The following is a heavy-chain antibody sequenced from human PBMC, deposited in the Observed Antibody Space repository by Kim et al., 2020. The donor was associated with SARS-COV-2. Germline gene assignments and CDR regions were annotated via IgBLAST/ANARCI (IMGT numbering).Heavy chain of an antibody. V-gene: IGHV3-30*18. CDR2: ISYDGSNK. Sequence: GGSLRLSCAASGFTFSSYGMHWVRQAPGKGLEWVAVISYDGSNKYYADSVKGRFTISRDNSKNTLYLQMNSLRAEDTAVYYCAKDSIVATILNLGYYYYGMDVWGQGTTVTFSS. CDR1: GFTFSSYG. J-gene: IGHJ6*02. D-gene: IGHD5-12*01. CDR3: AKDSIVATILNLGYYYYGMDV.